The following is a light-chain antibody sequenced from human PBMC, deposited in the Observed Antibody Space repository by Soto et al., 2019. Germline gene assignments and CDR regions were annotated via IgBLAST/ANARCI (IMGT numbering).Light chain of an antibody. CDR3: QQYANSPVT. J-gene: IGKJ5*01. CDR2: GVS. V-gene: IGKV3-20*01. Sequence: PGESAALSCRASQPVSSNFLAWYQQKPGQAPRLLIYGVSSRASGIPDRFFGSGSGTDFTLTINRLEPEDFAVYYCQQYANSPVTFGQGTRLEIK. CDR1: QPVSSNF.